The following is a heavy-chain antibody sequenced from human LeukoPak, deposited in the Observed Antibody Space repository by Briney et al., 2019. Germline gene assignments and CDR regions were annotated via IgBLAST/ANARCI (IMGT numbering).Heavy chain of an antibody. D-gene: IGHD2-8*01. Sequence: SETLSLTCAVYGGSFSGYYWSWIRQPPGKGLEWIGEINHSGSTNYNPSLKSRVTISVDTSKNQFSLKLSSVTAADTAVYYCARGIPNASSYYYYYYMDVWGKGTTVTVSS. V-gene: IGHV4-34*01. CDR1: GGSFSGYY. CDR3: ARGIPNASSYYYYYYMDV. J-gene: IGHJ6*03. CDR2: INHSGST.